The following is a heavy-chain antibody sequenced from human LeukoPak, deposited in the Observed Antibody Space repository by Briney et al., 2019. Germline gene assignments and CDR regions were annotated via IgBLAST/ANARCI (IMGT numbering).Heavy chain of an antibody. J-gene: IGHJ4*02. D-gene: IGHD2-15*01. V-gene: IGHV3-23*01. Sequence: GGSLRLSCAASGFTFSSYAMSWVRQAPGKGLEWVSAISGSGGSTYYADSVKGRFTISRDNSKNTLYLQMNSLRAEDTAVYYCAKDHNVVVVAAMPLDYWGQGTLVTVSS. CDR2: ISGSGGST. CDR1: GFTFSSYA. CDR3: AKDHNVVVVAAMPLDY.